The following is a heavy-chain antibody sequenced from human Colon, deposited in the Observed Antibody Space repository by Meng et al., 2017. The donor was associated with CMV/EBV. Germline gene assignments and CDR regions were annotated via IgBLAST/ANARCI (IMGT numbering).Heavy chain of an antibody. Sequence: GSLRLSCVGSGFAFSSYALSWVRQAQGKGLEWVSTVSGSSITTYYADSVKGRFTISRDNYNDILSLEMNSLRAEDTALYYCVKDHKDWGHGTLVTVSS. CDR1: GFAFSSYA. J-gene: IGHJ4*01. CDR2: VSGSSITT. V-gene: IGHV3-23*01. CDR3: VKDHKD.